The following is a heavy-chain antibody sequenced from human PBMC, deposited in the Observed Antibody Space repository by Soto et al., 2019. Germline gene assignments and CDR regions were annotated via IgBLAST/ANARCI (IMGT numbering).Heavy chain of an antibody. Sequence: ASVKVSCKASGYTFTSYAMHWVRQAPGQRLEWMGWINAGNGNTKYSQKFQGRVTITRDTSASTAYMELSSLRSEDTAVYYCAGDSGYDDSEGYYYYMDVWGKGTTVTVSS. CDR1: GYTFTSYA. CDR3: AGDSGYDDSEGYYYYMDV. CDR2: INAGNGNT. V-gene: IGHV1-3*01. D-gene: IGHD5-12*01. J-gene: IGHJ6*03.